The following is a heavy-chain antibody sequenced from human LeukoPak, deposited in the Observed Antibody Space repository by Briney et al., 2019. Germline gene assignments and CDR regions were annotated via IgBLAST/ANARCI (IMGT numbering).Heavy chain of an antibody. Sequence: SETLSLTCTVSGGSISSYYWSWIRQPPGKGLERIGYIYYSGSTNYNPSLKSRVTISVDTSKNQFSLKLSSVTAADTAVYYCARSVGDWYFDLWGRGTLVTVSS. CDR1: GGSISSYY. CDR3: ARSVGDWYFDL. CDR2: IYYSGST. D-gene: IGHD1-14*01. J-gene: IGHJ2*01. V-gene: IGHV4-59*01.